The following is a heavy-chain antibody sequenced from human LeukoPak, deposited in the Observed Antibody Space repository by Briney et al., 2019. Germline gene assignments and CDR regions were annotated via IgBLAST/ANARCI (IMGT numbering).Heavy chain of an antibody. V-gene: IGHV3-74*01. CDR3: AGEGRGYSYAFEY. J-gene: IGHJ4*02. D-gene: IGHD5-18*01. CDR1: GFTFSNYW. Sequence: PGGSLRLSCAASGFTFSNYWMHWVRQAPGKGLVWVSRINSDGSSTTYADSVKGRFTISRDNGQNTLYLQMNSLRVEDTAVYYCAGEGRGYSYAFEYWGQGTLVTVSS. CDR2: INSDGSST.